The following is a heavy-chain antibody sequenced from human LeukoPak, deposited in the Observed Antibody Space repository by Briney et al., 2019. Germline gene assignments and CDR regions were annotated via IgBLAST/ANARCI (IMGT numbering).Heavy chain of an antibody. CDR3: VSFYEAY. CDR1: GNYW. Sequence: PVGSLRLSCAASGNYWMHWVRQAPGKGLVWVSHINSDGSWTSYADSVKGRFTISKDNAKNTVYLQMNNLRAEDTAVYYCVSFYEAYWGRGTLVTVSS. V-gene: IGHV3-74*01. CDR2: INSDGSWT. D-gene: IGHD2/OR15-2a*01. J-gene: IGHJ4*02.